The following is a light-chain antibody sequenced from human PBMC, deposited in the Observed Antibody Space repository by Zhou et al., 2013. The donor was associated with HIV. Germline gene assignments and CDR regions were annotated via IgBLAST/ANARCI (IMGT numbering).Light chain of an antibody. V-gene: IGKV3-20*01. CDR2: DAS. J-gene: IGKJ2*04. Sequence: EIVLTQSPATLSLSPGERATLSCRASQSVSSYLAWYQQKPGQAPRLLIYDASNRATGIPARFSGSGSGTDFTLTISRLEPEDFAVYYCQQYGSSPWCSFGQGTKLEIE. CDR1: QSVSSY. CDR3: QQYGSSPWCS.